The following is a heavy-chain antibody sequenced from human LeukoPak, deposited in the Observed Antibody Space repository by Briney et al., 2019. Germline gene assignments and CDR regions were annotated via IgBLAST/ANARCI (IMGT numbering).Heavy chain of an antibody. J-gene: IGHJ4*02. V-gene: IGHV3-30*03. Sequence: PGRSLRLSCAASGFTFSHYGIHWVRQAPGKGLEWVTAISYDGSNKYYAGSVKGRFTISRDNSKNTLYPQMNSLRAEDTAVYYCASLLTTVTDFDYWGQGTLVTVSA. CDR2: ISYDGSNK. CDR1: GFTFSHYG. CDR3: ASLLTTVTDFDY. D-gene: IGHD4-17*01.